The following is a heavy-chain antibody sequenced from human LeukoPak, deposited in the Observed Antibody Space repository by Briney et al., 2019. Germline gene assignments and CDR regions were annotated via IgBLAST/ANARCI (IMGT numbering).Heavy chain of an antibody. Sequence: PGGTLRLSCAASGFSFSTYAMHWVRQAPGKGLEWVALASYDGSDHYYADSVKGRFTISRDNSKNTLPLQRYRLGAEAAAVCYCAREDRGWYPAYWGQGTLVTVSS. J-gene: IGHJ4*02. CDR1: GFSFSTYA. CDR2: ASYDGSDH. D-gene: IGHD6-19*01. V-gene: IGHV3-30*04. CDR3: AREDRGWYPAY.